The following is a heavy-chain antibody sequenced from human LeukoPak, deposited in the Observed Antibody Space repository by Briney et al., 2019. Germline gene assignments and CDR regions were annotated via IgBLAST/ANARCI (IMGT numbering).Heavy chain of an antibody. Sequence: GGPLRLSCTASGFTFGDYAMSWVRQAPGKGLEWVGFIRSKAYGGTTEYAASVKGRFTVSRDDSKNIAYLQMNNLKTEDTAVYYCTRVSLVVASVFFDYWGQGTLVTVSS. V-gene: IGHV3-49*04. CDR2: IRSKAYGGTT. CDR1: GFTFGDYA. D-gene: IGHD2-15*01. J-gene: IGHJ4*02. CDR3: TRVSLVVASVFFDY.